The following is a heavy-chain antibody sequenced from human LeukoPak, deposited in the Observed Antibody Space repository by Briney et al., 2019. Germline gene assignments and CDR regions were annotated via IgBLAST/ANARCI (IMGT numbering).Heavy chain of an antibody. CDR3: ARGYTYGDF. D-gene: IGHD5-18*01. CDR2: MYYTGTT. CDR1: GGSINSSS. V-gene: IGHV4-59*08. J-gene: IGHJ4*02. Sequence: PSETLSLACSVSGGSINSSSWSWIRQPPGKGLEWIAYMYYTGTTKYNPSLSGRVTISVDASKNQFSLKLTSVTAADTAVYYCARGYTYGDFWGPGTLVTVSS.